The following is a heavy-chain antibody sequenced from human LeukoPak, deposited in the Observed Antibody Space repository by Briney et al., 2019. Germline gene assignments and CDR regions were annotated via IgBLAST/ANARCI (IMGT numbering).Heavy chain of an antibody. V-gene: IGHV3-66*01. CDR3: ATPVPAAIHDFDY. CDR1: GFIFGDYA. J-gene: IGHJ4*02. D-gene: IGHD2-2*01. CDR2: IYSGGST. Sequence: PGGSLRLSCITSGFIFGDYAMSWVRQAPGKGLERVSVIYSGGSTYYADSVKGRFTISRDNSKNTLYLQMNSLRAEDTAVYYCATPVPAAIHDFDYWGQGTLVTVSS.